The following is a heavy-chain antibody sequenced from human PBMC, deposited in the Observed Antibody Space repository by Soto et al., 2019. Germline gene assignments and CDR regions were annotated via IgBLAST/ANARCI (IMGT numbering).Heavy chain of an antibody. CDR1: GGSISSSSYY. CDR3: ARTYSSGWYPENWFDP. D-gene: IGHD6-19*01. Sequence: QLQLQESGPGLVKPSETLSLTCTVSGGSISSSSYYWGWIRQPPGKGLEWIGSIYYSGSTYYNPSLKSRVTISVDTCKNQFSLKLSSVTAADTAVYYCARTYSSGWYPENWFDPWGQGTLVTVSS. V-gene: IGHV4-39*01. J-gene: IGHJ5*02. CDR2: IYYSGST.